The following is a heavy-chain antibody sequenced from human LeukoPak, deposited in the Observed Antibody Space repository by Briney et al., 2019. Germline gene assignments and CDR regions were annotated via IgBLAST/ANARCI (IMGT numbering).Heavy chain of an antibody. CDR1: GYTFTNYG. J-gene: IGHJ6*02. V-gene: IGHV1-18*01. D-gene: IGHD2-21*01. CDR3: AKTDHILFYYYYYGMDV. CDR2: ISAYNGNT. Sequence: ASVKVSYKASGYTFTNYGISWVRQAPGQGLEWMGWISAYNGNTNYAQKLQGRVTMTADTSTNTAYMELRSLISDDTAVYYCAKTDHILFYYYYYGMDVWGQGTTVTVSS.